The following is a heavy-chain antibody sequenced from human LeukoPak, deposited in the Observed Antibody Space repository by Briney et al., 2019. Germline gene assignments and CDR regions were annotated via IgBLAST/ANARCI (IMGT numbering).Heavy chain of an antibody. J-gene: IGHJ6*03. V-gene: IGHV7-4-1*02. CDR1: GYTFTSYA. D-gene: IGHD6-13*01. Sequence: ASVKVSCKASGYTFTSYAMNWVRQAPGQGLEWMGWINTNTGNPTYAQGFTGRFVFSLDTSVSTAYLQISSLKAEDTAVYYCARDNRSSSWYFSTLVYYYYYYYMDVWGKGTTVTVSS. CDR2: INTNTGNP. CDR3: ARDNRSSSWYFSTLVYYYYYYYMDV.